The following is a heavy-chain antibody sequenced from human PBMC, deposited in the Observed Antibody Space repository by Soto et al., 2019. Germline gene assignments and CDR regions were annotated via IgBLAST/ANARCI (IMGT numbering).Heavy chain of an antibody. D-gene: IGHD1-26*01. CDR1: GYTFTSYG. V-gene: IGHV1-18*04. Sequence: ASVKVSCKASGYTFTSYGISWVRQAPGQGLEWMGWISAYNGNTNYAQKLQGRVTMTTDTSTSTAYMELRSLRSDDTAVYYCARERSGGYSGYYYYGMDVWGQGTTVTVSS. CDR2: ISAYNGNT. J-gene: IGHJ6*02. CDR3: ARERSGGYSGYYYYGMDV.